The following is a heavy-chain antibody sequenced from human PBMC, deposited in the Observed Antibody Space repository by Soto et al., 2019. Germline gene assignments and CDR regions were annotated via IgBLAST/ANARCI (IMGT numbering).Heavy chain of an antibody. D-gene: IGHD2-15*01. CDR2: IKSKNDGGTT. CDR3: AADLPGHGGGYEFDY. Sequence: AWMNWVHQAPGKGLEWVGRIKSKNDGGTTDYAAPVKGRFTISRDDSKNTMYLQMNSLRTEDTALYYCAADLPGHGGGYEFDYWGQGTPVTV. CDR1: AW. V-gene: IGHV3-15*07. J-gene: IGHJ4*01.